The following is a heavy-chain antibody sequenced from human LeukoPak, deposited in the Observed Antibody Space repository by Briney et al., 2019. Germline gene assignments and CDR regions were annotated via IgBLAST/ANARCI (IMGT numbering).Heavy chain of an antibody. CDR1: GYSFTSYW. D-gene: IGHD4-17*01. CDR3: ASSNDYGDYVPDY. CDR2: IYPDDSDT. Sequence: GESLKISCKGSGYSFTSYWIGWVRQMPGKGLEWMGIIYPDDSDTRYSPSFQGQVTISADKSISTAYLQWSSLKASDTAMYYCASSNDYGDYVPDYWGQGTLVTVSS. J-gene: IGHJ4*02. V-gene: IGHV5-51*01.